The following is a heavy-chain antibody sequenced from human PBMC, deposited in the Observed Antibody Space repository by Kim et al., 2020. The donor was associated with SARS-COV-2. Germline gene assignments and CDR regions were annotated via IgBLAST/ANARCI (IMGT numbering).Heavy chain of an antibody. D-gene: IGHD3-22*01. V-gene: IGHV4-34*01. CDR1: GGSFSGYY. J-gene: IGHJ2*01. CDR3: ARAPTVVTPPVGYFDL. Sequence: SETLSLTCAVYGGSFSGYYWSWIRQPPGKGLEWIGEINHSGSTNYNPSLKSRVTISVDTSKNQFSLKLSSVTAADTAVYYCARAPTVVTPPVGYFDLWGRGTLVTVSS. CDR2: INHSGST.